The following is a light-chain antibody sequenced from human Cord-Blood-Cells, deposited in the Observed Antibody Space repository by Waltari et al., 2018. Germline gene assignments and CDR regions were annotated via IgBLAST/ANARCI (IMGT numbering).Light chain of an antibody. V-gene: IGLV2-23*01. Sequence: QSVLTQPASVSGSPGQSSPISCTGTSSDVGCYNIFYWYQQHPGKAPKLMIYEGSKRPSGVSNRFSGSKSGNTASLTISGLQAEDEVDYYCCSYAGSSTLVFGGGTKLTVL. CDR1: SSDVGCYNI. J-gene: IGLJ3*02. CDR2: EGS. CDR3: CSYAGSSTLV.